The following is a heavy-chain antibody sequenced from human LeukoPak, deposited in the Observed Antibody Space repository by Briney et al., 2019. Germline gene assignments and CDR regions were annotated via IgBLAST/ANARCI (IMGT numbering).Heavy chain of an antibody. Sequence: GGSLRLTCAASGFTFSDYYMSWIGQAPGKGLEWVTYISSSGSTIYYADSVKGRFTVSRDNAKNSLYLQMNSLRAEDTAIYYCARDNLAAAGDDNFDIWGQGTMVTVSS. D-gene: IGHD6-13*01. CDR2: ISSSGSTI. CDR1: GFTFSDYY. CDR3: ARDNLAAAGDDNFDI. V-gene: IGHV3-11*04. J-gene: IGHJ3*02.